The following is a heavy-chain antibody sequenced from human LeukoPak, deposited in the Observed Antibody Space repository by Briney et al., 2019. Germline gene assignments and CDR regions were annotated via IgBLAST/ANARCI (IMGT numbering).Heavy chain of an antibody. CDR2: IIPILGIA. J-gene: IGHJ6*03. D-gene: IGHD3-3*01. CDR1: GGTFSSYT. Sequence: SVKVSCKASGGTFSSYTFSWVRQAPGQGLEWMGRIIPILGIANYAQKFQGRVTITADKSTSTAYMELSSLRSEDTAVYYCARDQSDFWSGYYYYYYYYMDVWGKGTTVTVSS. CDR3: ARDQSDFWSGYYYYYYYYMDV. V-gene: IGHV1-69*04.